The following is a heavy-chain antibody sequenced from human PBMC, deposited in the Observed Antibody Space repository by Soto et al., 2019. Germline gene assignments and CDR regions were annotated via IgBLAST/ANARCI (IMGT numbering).Heavy chain of an antibody. D-gene: IGHD4-4*01. Sequence: GGSLRLSCVGSGFTFSTYSINWVRQAPGKGLEWVSSISSRSDIYYADSVKGRFTISRDNAKNSVSLQMNSLRAEDTAVHYCARETYRGFYFDYWGQGTLVTVSS. CDR3: ARETYRGFYFDY. V-gene: IGHV3-21*01. CDR2: ISSRSDI. J-gene: IGHJ4*02. CDR1: GFTFSTYS.